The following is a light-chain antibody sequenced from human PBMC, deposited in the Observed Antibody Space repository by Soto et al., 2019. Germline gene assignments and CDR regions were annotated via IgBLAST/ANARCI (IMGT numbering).Light chain of an antibody. Sequence: ENVLTQSPGTLSLSPGERATLSCRASQTVTGNYLAWYQQKPGQAPRLLVYGASSRATGIPDRVSGRGSGTGFTLISTTLAPKDSAVYYCHLYGASPPPDSSPSPFGGGTKVEIK. CDR3: HLYGASPPPDSSPSP. J-gene: IGKJ4*01. CDR2: GAS. CDR1: QTVTGNY. V-gene: IGKV3-20*01.